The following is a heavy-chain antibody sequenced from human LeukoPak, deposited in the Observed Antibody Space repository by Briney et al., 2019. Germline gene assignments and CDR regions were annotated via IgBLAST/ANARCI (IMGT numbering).Heavy chain of an antibody. J-gene: IGHJ4*02. CDR2: INPSGGST. CDR1: GGTFSSYA. V-gene: IGHV1-46*01. CDR3: AKVYSSGWYVGYFDY. D-gene: IGHD6-19*01. Sequence: GASVKVSCKASGGTFSSYAISWVRQAPGQGLEWMGIINPSGGSTSYAQKFQGRVTMTRDMSTSTVYMELSSLRSEDTAVYYCAKVYSSGWYVGYFDYWGQGTLVTVSS.